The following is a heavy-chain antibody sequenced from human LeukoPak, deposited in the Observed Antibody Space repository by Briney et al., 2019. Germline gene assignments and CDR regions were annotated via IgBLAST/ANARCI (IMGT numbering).Heavy chain of an antibody. J-gene: IGHJ4*02. CDR1: GYTFTGYY. Sequence: GASVKVSCKASGYTFTGYYMHWVRQAPGQGLEWMGWISPNSGGTNYAQKFQGRVTMTRDTSISTAYMELSRLRSDDTAVYYCARAPTKRIAAVVPGQRYYFDYWGQGTLVTVSS. CDR3: ARAPTKRIAAVVPGQRYYFDY. D-gene: IGHD6-13*01. CDR2: ISPNSGGT. V-gene: IGHV1-2*02.